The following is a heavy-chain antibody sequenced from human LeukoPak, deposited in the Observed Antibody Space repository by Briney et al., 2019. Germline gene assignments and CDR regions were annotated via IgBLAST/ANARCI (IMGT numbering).Heavy chain of an antibody. J-gene: IGHJ4*02. D-gene: IGHD5-24*01. CDR3: ARAGYNWEHDY. Sequence: PGGPLRLSCAASGFTFSSSWMYWVRQAPGKGLVWVSRIDSDGSDTTYADSVRGRFTISRDNAKNTVYLQMNSLRAEDTAVYYCARAGYNWEHDYWGQGTLVTVSS. CDR2: IDSDGSDT. CDR1: GFTFSSSW. V-gene: IGHV3-74*01.